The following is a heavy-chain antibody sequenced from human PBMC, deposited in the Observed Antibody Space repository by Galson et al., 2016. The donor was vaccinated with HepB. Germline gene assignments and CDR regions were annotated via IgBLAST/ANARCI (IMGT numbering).Heavy chain of an antibody. J-gene: IGHJ3*02. CDR1: GGSITSNY. D-gene: IGHD1-26*01. Sequence: ETLSLTCTVSGGSITSNYWSWIRQPPGKGLEWIGYIHYSGTSKYNPSLSSRVTISVDTSKKQFSLKLRSVTAADTAAYYCAREASGSYPDAFDMWGQGTMVTVSS. V-gene: IGHV4-59*01. CDR2: IHYSGTS. CDR3: AREASGSYPDAFDM.